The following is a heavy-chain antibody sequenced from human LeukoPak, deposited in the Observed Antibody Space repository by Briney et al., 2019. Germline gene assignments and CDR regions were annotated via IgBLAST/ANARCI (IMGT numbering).Heavy chain of an antibody. V-gene: IGHV1-18*01. Sequence: AYNGNTNYAQKLQGRVTMTTDTSTSTAYMELRSLRSDDTAVYYCARGRSSSWSGYYYYMDVWGKGTTVTVSS. D-gene: IGHD6-13*01. CDR2: AYNGNT. J-gene: IGHJ6*03. CDR3: ARGRSSSWSGYYYYMDV.